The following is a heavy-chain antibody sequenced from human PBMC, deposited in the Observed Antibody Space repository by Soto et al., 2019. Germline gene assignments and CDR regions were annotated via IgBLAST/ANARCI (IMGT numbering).Heavy chain of an antibody. V-gene: IGHV3-23*01. CDR3: AKAREVTLVRVPSSY. CDR2: IGGSGDGT. CDR1: GFTFDGYA. D-gene: IGHD3-10*01. J-gene: IGHJ4*02. Sequence: LRLSCAASGFTFDGYAMSWVRQAPGKGLQWVSTIGGSGDGTYYADSVKGRFTISRDNSKNTLYLQMNSLRAEDTAVYYCAKAREVTLVRVPSSYWGQGTLVTVSS.